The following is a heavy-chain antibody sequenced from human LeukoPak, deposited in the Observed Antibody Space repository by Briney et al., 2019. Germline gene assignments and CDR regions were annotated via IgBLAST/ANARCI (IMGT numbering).Heavy chain of an antibody. CDR2: ISSSSSTI. D-gene: IGHD3-22*01. V-gene: IGHV3-48*01. CDR3: ARAPYDSNGYFDY. Sequence: VGSLRLSCAASGFTFSSYSMNWVRQAPGKGLEWVSYISSSSSTIYYADSVKGRFTISRDNAKNSLYLQMNSLRAEDTAVYYCARAPYDSNGYFDYWGQGTLVTVSS. J-gene: IGHJ4*02. CDR1: GFTFSSYS.